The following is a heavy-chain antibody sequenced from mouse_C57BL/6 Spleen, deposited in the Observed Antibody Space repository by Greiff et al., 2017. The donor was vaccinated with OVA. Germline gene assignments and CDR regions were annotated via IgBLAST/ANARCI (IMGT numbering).Heavy chain of an antibody. CDR2: IYPSDSET. CDR3: ARGGDGSSYAMDY. V-gene: IGHV1-61*01. CDR1: GYTFTSYW. J-gene: IGHJ4*01. Sequence: VQLQQPGAELVRPGSSVKLSCKASGYTFTSYWMDWVKQRPGQGLEWIGNIYPSDSETHYNQKFKDKATLTVDKSSSTAYMQLSSLTSEDSAVYYCARGGDGSSYAMDYWGQGTSVTVSS. D-gene: IGHD1-1*01.